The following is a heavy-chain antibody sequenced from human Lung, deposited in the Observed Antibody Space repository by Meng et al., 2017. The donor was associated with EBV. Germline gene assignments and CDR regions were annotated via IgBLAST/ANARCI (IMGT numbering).Heavy chain of an antibody. CDR2: IYDSGST. D-gene: IGHD3-22*01. Sequence: QLQGSGPGLVKPSPTRSLTCTVSGGSIRFGDYYWSWIRQPPGKGLEWIGYIYDSGSTSYNPSLKSRVTISVDTSKNQFSLKLSSVTAADTAVYYCARVYYYDSSGYSHWGQGTLVTVSS. CDR1: GGSIRFGDYY. V-gene: IGHV4-31*03. CDR3: ARVYYYDSSGYSH. J-gene: IGHJ4*02.